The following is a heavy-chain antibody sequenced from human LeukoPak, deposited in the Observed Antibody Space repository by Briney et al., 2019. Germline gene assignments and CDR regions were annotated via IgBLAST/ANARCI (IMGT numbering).Heavy chain of an antibody. V-gene: IGHV4-34*01. CDR3: ARKPGIAVAGGYYFDY. CDR1: GGSFSGYY. Sequence: SETLSLTCAVYGGSFSGYYWSWIRQPPGKGLEWIGEINHSGSTNYNPSLKSRVTISVDTSKNQFSLKLSSVTAADTAAYYCARKPGIAVAGGYYFDYWGQGTLVTVSS. D-gene: IGHD6-19*01. J-gene: IGHJ4*02. CDR2: INHSGST.